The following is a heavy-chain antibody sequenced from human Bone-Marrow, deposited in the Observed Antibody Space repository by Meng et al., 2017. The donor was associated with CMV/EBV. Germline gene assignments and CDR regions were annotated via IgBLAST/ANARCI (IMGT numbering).Heavy chain of an antibody. Sequence: ASVKVSCKVSGYTLTELSMHWVRQAPGKGLEWMGGFDPEDGETIYAQKFQGRVTMTEDTSTDTAYMELSSMRSEDTAVYYCATGLWVPTYYYGSGTGDYWGQGTLVTVSS. CDR3: ATGLWVPTYYYGSGTGDY. CDR2: FDPEDGET. CDR1: GYTLTELS. V-gene: IGHV1-24*01. J-gene: IGHJ4*02. D-gene: IGHD3-10*01.